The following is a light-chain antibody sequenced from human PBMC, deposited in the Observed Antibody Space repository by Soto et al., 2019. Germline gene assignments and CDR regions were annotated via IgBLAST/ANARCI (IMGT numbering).Light chain of an antibody. J-gene: IGLJ3*02. Sequence: QSALTQPHSVSGSPGQSVTISCTGTNSDVGRYNSVSWYQQLPGKAPKIIISAVRQRPSGVPDRFSGSKFGNTASLTISGLQADDEADYFCFSYTANDSWVFGGGTKLTVL. CDR1: NSDVGRYNS. CDR3: FSYTANDSWV. CDR2: AVR. V-gene: IGLV2-11*01.